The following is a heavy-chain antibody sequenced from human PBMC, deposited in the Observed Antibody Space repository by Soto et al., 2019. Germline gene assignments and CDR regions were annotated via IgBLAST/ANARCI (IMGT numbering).Heavy chain of an antibody. J-gene: IGHJ4*02. D-gene: IGHD3-22*01. Sequence: QVQLVQSGAEVKKPGASVKVSCKASGYTFTSYDINWVRQATGQGLEWMGWMNPNSGNTAYAQKFQGRINMPRNTSISTAYMELSSLRSEDTAVYYCAREKVTSGYPDWGQGTLVTVSS. CDR3: AREKVTSGYPD. CDR2: MNPNSGNT. V-gene: IGHV1-8*01. CDR1: GYTFTSYD.